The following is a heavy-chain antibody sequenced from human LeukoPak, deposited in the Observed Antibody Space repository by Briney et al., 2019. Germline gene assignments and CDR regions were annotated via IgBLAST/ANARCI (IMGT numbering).Heavy chain of an antibody. V-gene: IGHV3-74*01. Sequence: GGSLRLSCAASGLTFSSHWMHWVRQAPGKGLVWVSRITNDGSSTTYADSVKGRFTISRDNAKNMLYLQVNSLRAEDTAVYYCARDGYYYGSGSYLFDYWGQGTLVTVSS. J-gene: IGHJ4*02. CDR3: ARDGYYYGSGSYLFDY. CDR1: GLTFSSHW. D-gene: IGHD3-10*01. CDR2: ITNDGSST.